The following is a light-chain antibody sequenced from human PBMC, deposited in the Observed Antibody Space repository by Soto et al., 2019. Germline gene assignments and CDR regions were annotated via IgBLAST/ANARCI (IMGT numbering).Light chain of an antibody. V-gene: IGKV3-15*01. CDR3: QQRRSWPPKIT. CDR2: GAS. J-gene: IGKJ5*01. Sequence: IMMNQSPPTLHASPGERATLSCSSSQSVSSSLAWYQQKPGQAPRLLMYGASTRATGTPATFSGSGSGTEFTLTISSLQSEDFAVYYCQQRRSWPPKITGGKGKRVAIK. CDR1: QSVSSS.